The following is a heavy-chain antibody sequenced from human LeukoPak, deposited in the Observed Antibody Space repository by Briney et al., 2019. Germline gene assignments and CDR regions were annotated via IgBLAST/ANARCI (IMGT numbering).Heavy chain of an antibody. D-gene: IGHD2-15*01. CDR1: GFTFSSYN. CDR2: ITSSSSYI. CDR3: ARRSCSGGSCYPDY. Sequence: SGGSLRLSCAASGFTFSSYNMNWVRQAPGKGLEWVSSITSSSSYIYYTDSVKGRFTISRDNAKNSLYLLMNSLRVEDTAVYYCARRSCSGGSCYPDYWGQGTLVTVSS. V-gene: IGHV3-21*01. J-gene: IGHJ4*02.